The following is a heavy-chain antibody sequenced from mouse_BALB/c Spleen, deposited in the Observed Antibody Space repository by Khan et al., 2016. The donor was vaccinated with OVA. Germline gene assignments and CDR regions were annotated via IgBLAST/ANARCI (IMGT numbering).Heavy chain of an antibody. CDR3: TRSGYGAFAY. CDR2: INPSNGGT. V-gene: IGHV1S81*02. Sequence: QMQLEESGAELVKPGASVRLSCKASGYTFTSYYLYWVKQRPGQGLEWIGDINPSNGGTNFNEKFKTKAILTVDKSSRTAYMQLSSLTSEDSAVYYCTRSGYGAFAYWGQGTLVTVSA. CDR1: GYTFTSYY. J-gene: IGHJ3*01. D-gene: IGHD1-1*02.